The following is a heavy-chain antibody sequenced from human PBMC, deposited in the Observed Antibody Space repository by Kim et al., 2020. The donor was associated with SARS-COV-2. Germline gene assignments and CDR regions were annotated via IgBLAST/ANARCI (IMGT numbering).Heavy chain of an antibody. D-gene: IGHD4-17*01. Sequence: SETLSLTCTVSGGSISSSSYYWGWIRQPPGKGLEWIGSIYYSGSTYYNPSLKSRVTISVDTSKNQFSLKLSSVTAADTAVYYCADSYGDYHTFDYWGQGTLVTVSS. J-gene: IGHJ4*02. CDR2: IYYSGST. V-gene: IGHV4-39*01. CDR1: GGSISSSSYY. CDR3: ADSYGDYHTFDY.